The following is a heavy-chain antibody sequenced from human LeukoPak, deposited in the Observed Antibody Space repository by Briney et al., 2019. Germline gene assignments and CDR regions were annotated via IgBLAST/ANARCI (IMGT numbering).Heavy chain of an antibody. V-gene: IGHV1-2*02. D-gene: IGHD2-15*01. J-gene: IGHJ4*02. CDR2: INPNSDGT. CDR3: ARAIVVVVAATATGVDY. CDR1: GYTFTGYY. Sequence: ASVKDSCKASGYTFTGYYMHWVRQAPGQGLEWMGWINPNSDGTNYAQKFQGRVTMTRDTSISTAYMELSRLRSDDTAVYYCARAIVVVVAATATGVDYWGQGSLVTVSS.